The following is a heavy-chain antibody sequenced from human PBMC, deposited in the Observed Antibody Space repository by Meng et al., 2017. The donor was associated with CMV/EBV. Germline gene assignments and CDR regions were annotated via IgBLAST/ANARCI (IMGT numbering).Heavy chain of an antibody. V-gene: IGHV6-1*01. J-gene: IGHJ6*02. CDR2: TYYRSKWYN. CDR3: AREEAAAGRTNYYYYGMDV. D-gene: IGHD6-13*01. Sequence: LRLSCAISGASVSSNSAAWNWIRQSPSRGLEWLGRTYYRSKWYNDYAVSVKSRITINPDTSKNQFSLQLNSVTPEDTAVYYCAREEAAAGRTNYYYYGMDVWGQGTTVTVSS. CDR1: GASVSSNSAA.